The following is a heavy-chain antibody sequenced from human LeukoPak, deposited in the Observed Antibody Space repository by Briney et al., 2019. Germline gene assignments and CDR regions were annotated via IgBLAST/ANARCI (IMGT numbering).Heavy chain of an antibody. CDR2: IQYDGSNE. J-gene: IGHJ6*03. Sequence: QAGGSLRLSCAASRFTFSSYGMHWVRQAPGKGLEWVAYIQYDGSNEQYADSVKGRFSISRDSSKNILYLQMNSLRAEDTAVHYCAKGTGRVYYYYMDVWGKGTTVTISS. D-gene: IGHD3/OR15-3a*01. V-gene: IGHV3-30*02. CDR1: RFTFSSYG. CDR3: AKGTGRVYYYYMDV.